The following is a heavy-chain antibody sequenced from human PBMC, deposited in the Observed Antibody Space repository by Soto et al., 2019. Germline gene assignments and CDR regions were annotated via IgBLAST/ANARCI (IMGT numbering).Heavy chain of an antibody. CDR3: AMGITGTVSYYYGMDV. D-gene: IGHD1-20*01. J-gene: IGHJ6*02. Sequence: QVQLVQSGAEVKKPGSSVKVSCKASGGTFSSYAISWVRQAPGQGLEWMGGIIPIFGTANYAQKFQRRVTITADESTSTAYMELSSLRSEDTAVYYCAMGITGTVSYYYGMDVWGQGTTVTASS. CDR2: IIPIFGTA. CDR1: GGTFSSYA. V-gene: IGHV1-69*12.